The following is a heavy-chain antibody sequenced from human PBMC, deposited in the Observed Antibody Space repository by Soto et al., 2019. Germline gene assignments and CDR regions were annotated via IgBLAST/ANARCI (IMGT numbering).Heavy chain of an antibody. CDR2: ISWNSGSI. D-gene: IGHD5-12*01. Sequence: GGSLRLSCAASGFTFYDYAMHWVRQAPGKGLEWVSGISWNSGSIGYADSVKGRFTISRDNAKNTLYLQVNSLRAEDTAVYYCTLRWPYFDYWRQG. CDR3: TLRWPYFDY. V-gene: IGHV3-9*01. J-gene: IGHJ4*02. CDR1: GFTFYDYA.